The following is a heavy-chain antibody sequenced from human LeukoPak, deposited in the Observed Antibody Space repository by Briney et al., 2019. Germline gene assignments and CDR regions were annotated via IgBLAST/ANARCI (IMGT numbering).Heavy chain of an antibody. CDR1: GFTFGDYG. J-gene: IGHJ3*02. CDR2: IRSKAYGATT. D-gene: IGHD1-26*01. V-gene: IGHV3-49*04. Sequence: GGSLRLSCITYGFTFGDYGLSWVRQAPGKGLEWVGFIRSKAYGATTEYAASLKDRFTISRDDSKSIAYLQVNSLKTEDTAVYYCTRILLKWELPGSDAFDIWGEGTMVTVSS. CDR3: TRILLKWELPGSDAFDI.